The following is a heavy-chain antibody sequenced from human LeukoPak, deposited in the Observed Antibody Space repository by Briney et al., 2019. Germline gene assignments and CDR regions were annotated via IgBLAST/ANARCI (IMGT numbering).Heavy chain of an antibody. V-gene: IGHV3-30*04. CDR2: ISYDGSNK. CDR1: GFTFSSYA. J-gene: IGHJ6*02. Sequence: GGSLRLSCAASGFTFSSYAMHWGRQAPGKGLEWVAVISYDGSNKYYADSVKGRFTISRDNSKNTLYLQMNSLRAEDTDVYYCARSYYDSSGYYYNYYGMDVWGQGTTVTVSS. CDR3: ARSYYDSSGYYYNYYGMDV. D-gene: IGHD3-22*01.